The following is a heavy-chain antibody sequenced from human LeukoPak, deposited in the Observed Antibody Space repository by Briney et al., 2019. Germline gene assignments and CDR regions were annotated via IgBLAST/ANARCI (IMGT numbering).Heavy chain of an antibody. CDR1: GFSFSSNW. J-gene: IGHJ4*02. Sequence: GGSLRLSCAASGFSFSSNWMHWVRQAPGKGLVWVSRISGDGRSTNYADLVKGRFSISRDNAKNTLYLQMNSLRAEDTAVYYCARAPWELDDWGQGTLVTVSS. D-gene: IGHD1-26*01. CDR3: ARAPWELDD. CDR2: ISGDGRST. V-gene: IGHV3-74*01.